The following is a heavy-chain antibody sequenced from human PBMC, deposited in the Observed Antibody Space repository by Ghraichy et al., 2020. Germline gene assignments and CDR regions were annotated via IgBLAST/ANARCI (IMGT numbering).Heavy chain of an antibody. CDR3: AKDGAHCRGTTCYAIPEDY. Sequence: GGSLRLSCAASGFTFSSYGMHWVRQAPGKGLEWVAVISYNGRNIDYVDSVKGRFTISRDNSKNTLYLQVNSLRSEDTALYYCAKDGAHCRGTTCYAIPEDYWGQGTPVTVSS. D-gene: IGHD2-2*01. CDR2: ISYNGRNI. J-gene: IGHJ4*02. CDR1: GFTFSSYG. V-gene: IGHV3-30*18.